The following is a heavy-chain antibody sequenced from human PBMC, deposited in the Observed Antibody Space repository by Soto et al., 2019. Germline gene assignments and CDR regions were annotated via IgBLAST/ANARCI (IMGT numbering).Heavy chain of an antibody. CDR2: IYYSGST. V-gene: IGHV4-31*03. J-gene: IGHJ5*02. D-gene: IGHD6-19*01. CDR3: AAGPSSGRVWFDT. CDR1: GGSISSGGYY. Sequence: PSETLSLTCTVTGGSISSGGYYWSWIRQHPGKGLEWIGYIYYSGSTYYNPSLKSRVTISVDTSKNQFSLKLSSVTAADPAVYYCAAGPSSGRVWFDTWGQGTLVTVSS.